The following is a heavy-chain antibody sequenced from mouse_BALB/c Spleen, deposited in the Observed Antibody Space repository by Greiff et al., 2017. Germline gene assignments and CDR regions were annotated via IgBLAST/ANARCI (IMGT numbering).Heavy chain of an antibody. J-gene: IGHJ3*01. CDR1: GFTFSSYY. V-gene: IGHV5-6-2*01. Sequence: EVMLVESGGGLVKLGGSLKLSCAASGFTFSSYYMSWVRQTPEKRLELVAAINSNGGSTYYPDTVKGRFTISRDNAKNTLYLQMSSLKSEDTALYYCARRGYGSSYEWGFAYWGQGTLVTVSA. CDR2: INSNGGST. D-gene: IGHD1-1*01. CDR3: ARRGYGSSYEWGFAY.